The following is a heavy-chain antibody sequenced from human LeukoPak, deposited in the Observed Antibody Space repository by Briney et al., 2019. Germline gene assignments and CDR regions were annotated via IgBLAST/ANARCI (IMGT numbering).Heavy chain of an antibody. CDR3: ARYITIFGVVINYGMDV. D-gene: IGHD3-3*01. Sequence: SETLSLTCAIYGGSFSGYYWSWIRQPPGKGLEWIGEINHSGSTNYNPSLKSRVTISVDTSKNQFSLKLSSVTAADTAVYYCARYITIFGVVINYGMDVWGQGTTVTVSS. V-gene: IGHV4-34*01. CDR2: INHSGST. J-gene: IGHJ6*02. CDR1: GGSFSGYY.